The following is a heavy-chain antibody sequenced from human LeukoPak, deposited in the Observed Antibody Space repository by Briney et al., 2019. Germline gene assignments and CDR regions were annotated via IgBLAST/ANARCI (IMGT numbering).Heavy chain of an antibody. CDR1: GFTFSSYE. V-gene: IGHV3-48*03. J-gene: IGHJ4*02. D-gene: IGHD3-22*01. CDR2: ISSSGSTI. CDR3: ARGMTYYYDSSGLDY. Sequence: GSLRLSCAASGFTFSSYEMNWVRQAPGKGLEWVSYISSSGSTIYYADSVKGRFTISRDNAKNTLYLQMNSLRAEDTAVYYCARGMTYYYDSSGLDYWGQGTLVTVSS.